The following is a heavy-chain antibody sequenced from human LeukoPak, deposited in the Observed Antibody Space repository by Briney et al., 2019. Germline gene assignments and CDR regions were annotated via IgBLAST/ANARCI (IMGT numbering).Heavy chain of an antibody. D-gene: IGHD2-2*01. V-gene: IGHV4-34*01. CDR3: ARRDCNDTSCYAYFNY. CDR1: GGSFSGYY. CDR2: INHSGST. Sequence: SETLSLTCAVYGGSFSGYYWSWIRQPPGKGLEWIGEINHSGSTYYNPSLESRVTISVDTSKSQFSLKLSSVTAADTAVYYCARRDCNDTSCYAYFNYWGQGTLVTVSS. J-gene: IGHJ4*02.